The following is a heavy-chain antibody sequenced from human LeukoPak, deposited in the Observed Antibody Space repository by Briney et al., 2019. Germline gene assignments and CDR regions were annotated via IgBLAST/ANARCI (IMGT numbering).Heavy chain of an antibody. D-gene: IGHD2-2*01. CDR1: GFTFSSFA. V-gene: IGHV3-23*01. CDR2: ISGSGAGT. Sequence: PGGSLRLSCAASGFTFSSFAMSWVRQAPGKGLEWVSAISGSGAGTYYADSVKGPFTISRDNSKNTLYLQVNSLRAEDTAVYYCAKLFCSSTSCSRGPYFDYWGQGILVTVSS. J-gene: IGHJ4*02. CDR3: AKLFCSSTSCSRGPYFDY.